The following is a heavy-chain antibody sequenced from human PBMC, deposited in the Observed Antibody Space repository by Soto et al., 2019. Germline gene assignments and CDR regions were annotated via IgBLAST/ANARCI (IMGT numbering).Heavy chain of an antibody. Sequence: QVQLVQSGAAVKKPGASVKVSCKASGYTFTSYAMHWVRQAPGHRLEWMGWINAGNGNTKYSQKFQGRVTITRDTSASTAYMELSSLRSEDTAVYYCAREYSSSSGSDYWGQGTLVTVSS. D-gene: IGHD6-6*01. V-gene: IGHV1-3*01. CDR3: AREYSSSSGSDY. CDR1: GYTFTSYA. J-gene: IGHJ4*02. CDR2: INAGNGNT.